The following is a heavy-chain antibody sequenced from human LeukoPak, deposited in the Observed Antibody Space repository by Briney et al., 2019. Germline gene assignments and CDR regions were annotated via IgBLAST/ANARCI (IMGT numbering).Heavy chain of an antibody. CDR1: GFTFSDYS. CDR2: ISSSSDSI. J-gene: IGHJ6*02. V-gene: IGHV3-21*01. D-gene: IGHD2-15*01. CDR3: ARCSGGTCYSGAHSFYGMDV. Sequence: PGGSLRLSCAASGFTFSDYSMNWVRQAPGKGLEWVSSISSSSDSIYYADPVKGRFTISRDNAKNSLYLQVNSLRAEDTAVYYCARCSGGTCYSGAHSFYGMDVWGQGTTVSVSS.